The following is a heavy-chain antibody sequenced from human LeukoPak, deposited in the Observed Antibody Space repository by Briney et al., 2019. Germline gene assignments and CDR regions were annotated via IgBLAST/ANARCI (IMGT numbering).Heavy chain of an antibody. Sequence: GGSLRLSCVASGSTFTRYWMNWVRQAPGKGLEWVATINQGGNEKYYVDSVKGRFTISRDNTKYSLFLQMNSLRAEDTAVYYCVRVFTYGMDVWGLGTTVTVSS. CDR1: GSTFTRYW. CDR3: VRVFTYGMDV. J-gene: IGHJ6*02. CDR2: INQGGNEK. V-gene: IGHV3-7*01.